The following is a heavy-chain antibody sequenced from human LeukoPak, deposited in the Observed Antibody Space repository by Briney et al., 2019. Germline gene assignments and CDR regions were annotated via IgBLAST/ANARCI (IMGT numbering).Heavy chain of an antibody. CDR3: ARDDYGVFDAFDV. J-gene: IGHJ3*01. CDR2: VSKSGST. CDR1: GDSISSHF. D-gene: IGHD3-16*01. V-gene: IGHV4-4*08. Sequence: SETLSLTCTVSGDSISSHFWTWIRQAPGKGLEWLGYVSKSGSTNYNPSLQSRITISLDTSKDQFSLKLTSVTASDTAVYFCARDDYGVFDAFDVWGQGTVVTVSP.